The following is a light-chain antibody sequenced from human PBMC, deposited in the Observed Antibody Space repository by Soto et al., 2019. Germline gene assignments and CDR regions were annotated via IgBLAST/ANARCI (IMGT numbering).Light chain of an antibody. CDR3: QQYDNLPRFT. CDR1: QDIRXY. V-gene: IGKV1-33*01. CDR2: DAS. Sequence: DIQMTQSPSSLSASVGDRVTITCQASQDIRXYLNWYQQRPGKAPKLLIYDASNLETGVPXXFXXXXXXXXXXXXISGLQPEDIATYHCQQYDNLPRFTFGQGTKLELK. J-gene: IGKJ2*01.